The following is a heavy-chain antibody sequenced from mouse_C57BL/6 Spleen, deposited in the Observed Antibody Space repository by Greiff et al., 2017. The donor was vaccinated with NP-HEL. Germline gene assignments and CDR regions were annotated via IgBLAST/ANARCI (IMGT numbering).Heavy chain of an antibody. J-gene: IGHJ3*01. V-gene: IGHV3-6*01. D-gene: IGHD4-1*01. Sequence: EVKLQESGPGLVKPSQSLSLTCSVTGYSITSGYYWNWIRQFPGNKLEWMGYISYDGSNNYNPSLKNRISITRDTSKNQFFLKLNSVTTEDTATYYCARDGDWDRFAYWGQGTLVTVSA. CDR3: ARDGDWDRFAY. CDR2: ISYDGSN. CDR1: GYSITSGYY.